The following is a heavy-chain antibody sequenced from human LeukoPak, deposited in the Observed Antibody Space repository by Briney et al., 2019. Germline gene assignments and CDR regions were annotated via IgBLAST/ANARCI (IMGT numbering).Heavy chain of an antibody. Sequence: GGSLRLSCAASGLSFSSYWMTWVRQAPGKGLEWVATIKYDGSETYYVDSVRGRFSISRDNAKNSLYLQMNSLRAEDTAVYYCARDSTLSNYWGQGTLVTVSS. D-gene: IGHD3-16*01. CDR3: ARDSTLSNY. CDR2: IKYDGSET. J-gene: IGHJ4*02. CDR1: GLSFSSYW. V-gene: IGHV3-7*04.